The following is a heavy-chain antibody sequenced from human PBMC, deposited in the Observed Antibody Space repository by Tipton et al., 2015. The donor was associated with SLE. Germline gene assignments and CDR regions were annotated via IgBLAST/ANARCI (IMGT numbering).Heavy chain of an antibody. V-gene: IGHV3-30-3*01. CDR3: ARSLDYDFWSGTPSDAFDI. Sequence: RSLRLSCAASGFTFSSYAIHWVRQAPGKGLEWVADISSDGSNKYYADSVKGRFTISRDNSKNTLYLQMNSLRAEDTAVYYCARSLDYDFWSGTPSDAFDIWGQGTMVTVSS. CDR1: GFTFSSYA. CDR2: ISSDGSNK. D-gene: IGHD3-3*01. J-gene: IGHJ3*02.